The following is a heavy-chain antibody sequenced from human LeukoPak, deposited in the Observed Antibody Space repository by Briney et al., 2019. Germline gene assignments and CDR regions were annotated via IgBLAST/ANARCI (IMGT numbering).Heavy chain of an antibody. CDR1: GYTFTSYD. Sequence: ASVKVSCKASGYTFTSYDINWVRQATGQGLEWMGWMNPNSGNTGYAQKFQGRVTITRNTSISTAYMELSSLRSEDTAVYYCARAGTRYYYYYMDAWGKGTTVTVSS. J-gene: IGHJ6*03. CDR3: ARAGTRYYYYYMDA. D-gene: IGHD3/OR15-3a*01. CDR2: MNPNSGNT. V-gene: IGHV1-8*03.